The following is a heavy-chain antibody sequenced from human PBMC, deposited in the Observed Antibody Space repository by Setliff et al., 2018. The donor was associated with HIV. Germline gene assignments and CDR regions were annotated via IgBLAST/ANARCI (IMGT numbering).Heavy chain of an antibody. CDR1: GYTFTTYA. Sequence: ASVKVSCKASGYTFTTYAMHWVRQAPGQRLEWMGWINAGDGNTKYSQKFQGRVTITRDTSASTAYMVLSSLTSEDTAVYYCASGYARGSMTHWGQGTLVTVSS. CDR3: ASGYARGSMTH. V-gene: IGHV1-3*01. CDR2: INAGDGNT. D-gene: IGHD6-13*01. J-gene: IGHJ4*02.